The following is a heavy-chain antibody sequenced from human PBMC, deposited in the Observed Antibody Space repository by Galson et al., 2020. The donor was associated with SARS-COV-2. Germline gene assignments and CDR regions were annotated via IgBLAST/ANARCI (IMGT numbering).Heavy chain of an antibody. CDR2: IWYDGSNK. CDR3: ARDVQSGAPYACDV. CDR1: GFTFSSHA. J-gene: IGHJ3*01. D-gene: IGHD4-4*01. Sequence: GGSLRLSCAASGFTFSSHAMHWVRQAPGKGLEWVAQIWYDGSNKYYADSVKGRFTISRDNSKNTVSLQMNRLTAEDTAVYYCARDVQSGAPYACDVWGQGITVTVS. V-gene: IGHV3-33*01.